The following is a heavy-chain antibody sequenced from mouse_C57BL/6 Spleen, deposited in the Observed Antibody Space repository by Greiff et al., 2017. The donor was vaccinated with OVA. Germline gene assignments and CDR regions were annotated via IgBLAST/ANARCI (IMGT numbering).Heavy chain of an antibody. V-gene: IGHV1-81*01. Sequence: VQLQQPGAELARPGASVKLSCKASGYTFTSYGISWVKQRTGQGLEWIGEIYPRSGNPYYNEKFKGKATLTADKSSSTAYMALRSLTSEDSAVYFRARGGGYRYAMEYWGQGTSVTVSS. CDR2: IYPRSGNP. CDR1: GYTFTSYG. J-gene: IGHJ4*01. CDR3: ARGGGYRYAMEY. D-gene: IGHD2-2*01.